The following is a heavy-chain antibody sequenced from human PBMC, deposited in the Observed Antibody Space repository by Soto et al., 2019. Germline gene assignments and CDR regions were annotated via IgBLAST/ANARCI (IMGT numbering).Heavy chain of an antibody. D-gene: IGHD3-10*01. J-gene: IGHJ3*02. Sequence: ASVKVSCRASGYTFTSYAMHWVRQAPGQRLEWMGWINAGNGNTKYSQKFQGRVTITSDTSASTAYMELGSLRSEDTAVYYCATLYGSGSYSVDLDTWGQGTMVTVSS. CDR2: INAGNGNT. V-gene: IGHV1-3*01. CDR1: GYTFTSYA. CDR3: ATLYGSGSYSVDLDT.